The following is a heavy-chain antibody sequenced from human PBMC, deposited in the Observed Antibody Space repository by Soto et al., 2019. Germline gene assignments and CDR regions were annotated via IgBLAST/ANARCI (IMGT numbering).Heavy chain of an antibody. V-gene: IGHV3-30-3*01. CDR3: AKDDYGDLPPYFHH. D-gene: IGHD4-17*01. Sequence: GGSLRLACAASRFTFSSYDMHWVRQAPGKGLEWVAVISSDGTNKYYADSVKGRFTISRDNSKNTLYMQMNSLRAEDTAMYYCAKDDYGDLPPYFHHWGQGTLVTVSS. CDR2: ISSDGTNK. CDR1: RFTFSSYD. J-gene: IGHJ1*01.